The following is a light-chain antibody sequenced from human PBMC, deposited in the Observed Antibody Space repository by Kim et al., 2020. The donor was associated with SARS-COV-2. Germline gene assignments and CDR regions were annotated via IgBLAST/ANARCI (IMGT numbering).Light chain of an antibody. CDR2: WAS. CDR3: QQYYATPPR. J-gene: IGKJ1*01. Sequence: APINCKPSQTVLSSSDKKNYLAWYQQKPGQPPKLLIYWASTRQSGVPDRFSGLGSGTDFTLTISSLQAEDVAEYYCQQYYATPPRFGQGTKVDIK. V-gene: IGKV4-1*01. CDR1: QTVLSSSDKKNY.